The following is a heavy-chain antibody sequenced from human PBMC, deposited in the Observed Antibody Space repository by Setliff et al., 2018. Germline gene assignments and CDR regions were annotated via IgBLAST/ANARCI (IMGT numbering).Heavy chain of an antibody. CDR2: IKSKTDGGTT. CDR3: TTRYCSHGGCYREGVFAYMDV. D-gene: IGHD2-8*01. Sequence: GESLKISCAASGFTFSNAWMNWVRQAPGKGLEWVGRIKSKTDGGTTDYAAPVKGRFTISRDDSKNTLYLQMNSLKTEDTAVYYCTTRYCSHGGCYREGVFAYMDVWGKGTTVTVSS. J-gene: IGHJ6*03. CDR1: GFTFSNAW. V-gene: IGHV3-15*07.